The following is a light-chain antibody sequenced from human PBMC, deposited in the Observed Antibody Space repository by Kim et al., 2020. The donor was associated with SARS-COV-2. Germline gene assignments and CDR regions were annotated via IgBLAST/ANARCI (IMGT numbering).Light chain of an antibody. CDR2: SNH. CDR3: AAWDDSLNGFVV. CDR1: SSNIGSNV. Sequence: RVTISCSGSSSNIGSNVVSWYQQVPGAAPKVLIHSNHQRPSGVPDRFSGSKSGTSASLAISGLQSEDEADYYCAAWDDSLNGFVVFGGGTQLTVL. J-gene: IGLJ2*01. V-gene: IGLV1-44*01.